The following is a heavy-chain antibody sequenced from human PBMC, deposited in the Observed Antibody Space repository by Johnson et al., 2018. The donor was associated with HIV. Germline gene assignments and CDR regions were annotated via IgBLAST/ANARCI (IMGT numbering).Heavy chain of an antibody. V-gene: IGHV3-66*01. D-gene: IGHD5-18*01. CDR3: AKGQGYSYDLSSPFDI. J-gene: IGHJ3*02. Sequence: VQLVESGGGLVQPGGSLRLSCAASGFSVSSKYMSWVRQAPGKGLEWVSVIYSGGSTFYADSVKGRFTISRDNSGNTLYLQMDSLRVEDTAVYYCAKGQGYSYDLSSPFDIWGQGTMVTVSS. CDR2: IYSGGST. CDR1: GFSVSSKY.